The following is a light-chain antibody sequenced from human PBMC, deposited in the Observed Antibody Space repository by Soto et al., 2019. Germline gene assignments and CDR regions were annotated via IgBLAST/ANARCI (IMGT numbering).Light chain of an antibody. Sequence: DIPMTQSPSSLSASVGDRVTITCRASQDISNYSAWYQQKPGKVPKLLIYAAFTLHSGVPSRFSGSGSGTDFTLTISGLQPEDVANYYCQNYNGAPWTFGQGTKVEIE. V-gene: IGKV1-27*01. J-gene: IGKJ1*01. CDR1: QDISNY. CDR2: AAF. CDR3: QNYNGAPWT.